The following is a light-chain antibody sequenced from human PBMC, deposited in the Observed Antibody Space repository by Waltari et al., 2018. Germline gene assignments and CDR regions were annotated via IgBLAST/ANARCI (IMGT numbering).Light chain of an antibody. V-gene: IGLV2-8*01. Sequence: QSALTQPPSASGSPRQSVTISCTGTSSDVGGYNYVSWYQQHPGKAPKLLIYAVTKRPSGVPDRFSGSKSGNTASLTVSGLQAEDEADYYCSSYAGSHNLVFGGGTKLTVL. J-gene: IGLJ3*02. CDR3: SSYAGSHNLV. CDR2: AVT. CDR1: SSDVGGYNY.